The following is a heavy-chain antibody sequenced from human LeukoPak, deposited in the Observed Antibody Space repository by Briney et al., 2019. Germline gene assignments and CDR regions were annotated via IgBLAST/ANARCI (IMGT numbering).Heavy chain of an antibody. CDR1: GFTFSSYW. CDR3: ARDRGSMVRGVSDY. V-gene: IGHV3-74*01. Sequence: GGSLRLSCAASGFTFSSYWMHWVRQAPGKGQVWVSRINSDGSGTSYADSVKGRFTISRDNAKNTLYLQMNSLRAEDTAVYYCARDRGSMVRGVSDYWGQGTLVTVSS. CDR2: INSDGSGT. D-gene: IGHD3-10*01. J-gene: IGHJ4*02.